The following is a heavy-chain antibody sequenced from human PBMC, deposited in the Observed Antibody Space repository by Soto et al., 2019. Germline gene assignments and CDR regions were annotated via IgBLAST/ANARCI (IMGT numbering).Heavy chain of an antibody. Sequence: PGGSLRLSCAASGFTFSSYAMSWVRQAPGKGLEWVSAISGSGGSTYYADSVKGRFTISRDNSKNTLCLQMNSLRAEDTAVYYCARGRGSYSYGRDYFDYWGQGTLVTVSS. CDR1: GFTFSSYA. D-gene: IGHD1-26*01. CDR3: ARGRGSYSYGRDYFDY. J-gene: IGHJ4*02. V-gene: IGHV3-23*01. CDR2: ISGSGGST.